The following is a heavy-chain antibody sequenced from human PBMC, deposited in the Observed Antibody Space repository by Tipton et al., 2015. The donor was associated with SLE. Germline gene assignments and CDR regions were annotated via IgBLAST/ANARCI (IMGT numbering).Heavy chain of an antibody. CDR2: IYYSGST. D-gene: IGHD2-15*01. V-gene: IGHV4-38-2*01. J-gene: IGHJ6*02. CDR3: ASLSSSDV. CDR1: GFTFSSYA. Sequence: LRLSCAASGFTFSSYAMNWVRQAPGKGLEWIGSIYYSGSTYYNPSLKSRVTISVDTSKNQFSLKLSSVTAADTAVYYCASLSSSDVWGQGTTVTVSS.